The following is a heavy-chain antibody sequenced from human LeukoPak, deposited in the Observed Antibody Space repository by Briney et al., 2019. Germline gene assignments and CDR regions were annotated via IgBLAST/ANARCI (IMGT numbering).Heavy chain of an antibody. J-gene: IGHJ4*02. Sequence: SETLSLTYTVSVGSVNTYYWSWLRQPPGKGLEWIGYIYYSGRTDYNPSLKSRVTMSVDTSRDQFSLKLTSVTAADTAVYYCARHLWSLDLRGFDYWGQGTLVTVSS. CDR2: IYYSGRT. CDR1: VGSVNTYY. CDR3: ARHLWSLDLRGFDY. D-gene: IGHD3/OR15-3a*01. V-gene: IGHV4-59*08.